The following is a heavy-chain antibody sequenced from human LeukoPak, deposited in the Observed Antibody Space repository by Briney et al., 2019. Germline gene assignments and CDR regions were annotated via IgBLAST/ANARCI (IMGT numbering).Heavy chain of an antibody. D-gene: IGHD6-13*01. CDR2: INAGNGNT. J-gene: IGHJ4*02. V-gene: IGHV1-3*01. CDR1: GYTFINYA. CDR3: ARGPRAAADDY. Sequence: GASVKVSCKASGYTFINYAINWGRQAPGQRPEWIGWINAGNGNTKYSQTFQGRVTITRDTSASTAYMELSSLRSEDTAVYYCARGPRAAADDYWGQGTLVTVSS.